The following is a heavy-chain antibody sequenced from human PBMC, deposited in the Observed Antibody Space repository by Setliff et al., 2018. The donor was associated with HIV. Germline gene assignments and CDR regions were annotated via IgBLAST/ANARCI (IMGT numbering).Heavy chain of an antibody. V-gene: IGHV4-34*01. CDR2: INHSGST. CDR1: GGSFSGYY. J-gene: IGHJ6*03. CDR3: ARKVTIFGVVIIYYYMDV. Sequence: ETLSLTCAVYGGSFSGYYWSWIRQPPGKGLEWIGEINHSGSTNYNPSLKSRVTISVDTSKNQFSLKLSAVTAADTAVYYCARKVTIFGVVIIYYYMDVWGKGTTVTVSS. D-gene: IGHD3-3*01.